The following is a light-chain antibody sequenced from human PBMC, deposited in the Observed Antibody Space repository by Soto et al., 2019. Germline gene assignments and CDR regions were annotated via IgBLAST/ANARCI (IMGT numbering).Light chain of an antibody. CDR3: QQYRDWPLT. Sequence: EIVMMQSPATLSVSPGERATLSCRASQGVSSTLAWYQQKPGQAPRLVIYGASTRATGIPDRFSGSGSGTVFTLTISSLQSEDFAVYFCQQYRDWPLTFGGGTKVEIK. CDR2: GAS. CDR1: QGVSST. V-gene: IGKV3D-15*01. J-gene: IGKJ4*01.